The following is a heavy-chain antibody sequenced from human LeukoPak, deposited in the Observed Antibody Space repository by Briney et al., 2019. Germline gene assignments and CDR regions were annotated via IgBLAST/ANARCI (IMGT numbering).Heavy chain of an antibody. D-gene: IGHD2-2*01. CDR1: GGSISSYY. J-gene: IGHJ6*03. CDR3: ARAVPAFYYYYMDV. V-gene: IGHV4-59*12. CDR2: IYYSGST. Sequence: SETLSLTCTVSGGSISSYYWSWIRQPPGKGLEWIGYIYYSGSTNYNPSLKSRVTISVDTSKNQFSLKLSSVTAADTAVYYCARAVPAFYYYYMDVWGKGTTVTISS.